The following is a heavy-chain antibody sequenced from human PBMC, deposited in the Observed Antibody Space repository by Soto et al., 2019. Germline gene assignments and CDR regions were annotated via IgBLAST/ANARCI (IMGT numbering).Heavy chain of an antibody. CDR3: ARELVRVAAAGTWRYFQH. D-gene: IGHD6-13*01. CDR1: GYTFTSYG. J-gene: IGHJ1*01. CDR2: INACNGNT. Sequence: ASVKVSCKASGYTFTSYGISWVRQAPGQGLEWMGWINACNGNTKYSQKFQGRVTMTRDTSASTAYMELSSLRSEDTAVYYCARELVRVAAAGTWRYFQHWGQGTLVTVSS. V-gene: IGHV1-18*01.